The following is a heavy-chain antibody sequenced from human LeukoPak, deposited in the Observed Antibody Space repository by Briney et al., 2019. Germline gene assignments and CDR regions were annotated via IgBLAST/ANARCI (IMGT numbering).Heavy chain of an antibody. CDR3: ASLGYCSSTSCLLAWFDP. CDR1: GGSFSGYY. Sequence: SETLSLTCAVYGGSFSGYYWSWIRQPPGKGLEWIGEINHSGSTNYNPSLKSRVTISVDTSKNQFSLKLSSVTAADTAVYYCASLGYCSSTSCLLAWFDPWGQGTLVTVSS. CDR2: INHSGST. V-gene: IGHV4-34*01. J-gene: IGHJ5*02. D-gene: IGHD2-2*01.